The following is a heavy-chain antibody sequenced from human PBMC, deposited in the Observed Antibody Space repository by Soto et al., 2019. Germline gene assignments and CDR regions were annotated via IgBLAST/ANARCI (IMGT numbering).Heavy chain of an antibody. D-gene: IGHD3-3*01. CDR3: ARVGVVIPPGYYYAMDV. V-gene: IGHV3-21*01. Sequence: PGGSLRLSCAASGFTFSSYSMNWVRQAPGKGLEWVSSISSSSSYIYYADSVKGRFTISRDNGKNSLFLQMNSLRDEYTAVYYCARVGVVIPPGYYYAMDVWGQGTTVTVSS. J-gene: IGHJ6*02. CDR1: GFTFSSYS. CDR2: ISSSSSYI.